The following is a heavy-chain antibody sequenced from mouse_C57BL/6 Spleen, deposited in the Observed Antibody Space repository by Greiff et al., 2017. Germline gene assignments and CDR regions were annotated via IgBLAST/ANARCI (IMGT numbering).Heavy chain of an antibody. V-gene: IGHV1-7*01. D-gene: IGHD3-1*01. CDR2: INPSSGYT. Sequence: QVQLKQSGAELAKPGASVKLSCKASGYTFTSYWMHWVKQRPGQGLEWIGYINPSSGYTKYNQKFKDKATLTADKSSRTAYMQLSSLTYEDSAVYYCARGLSGWDVGNFDYWGQGTTLTVSS. J-gene: IGHJ2*01. CDR3: ARGLSGWDVGNFDY. CDR1: GYTFTSYW.